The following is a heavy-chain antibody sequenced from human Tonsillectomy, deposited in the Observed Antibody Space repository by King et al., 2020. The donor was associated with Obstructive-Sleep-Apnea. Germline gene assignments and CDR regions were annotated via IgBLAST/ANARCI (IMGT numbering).Heavy chain of an antibody. CDR1: GFTFSSYW. J-gene: IGHJ5*02. Sequence: VQLVESGGGVVQPGGSLRRSCAASGFTFSSYWMGWVRQAPGKGLEWVANINEGGGEINYVDSVKGRFTISRDNAKNSVFLQMNSLRAEDTAVYYCARVGGPYGDYGVFRFDPWGQETLVTVSS. V-gene: IGHV3-7*03. CDR3: ARVGGPYGDYGVFRFDP. D-gene: IGHD4-17*01. CDR2: INEGGGEI.